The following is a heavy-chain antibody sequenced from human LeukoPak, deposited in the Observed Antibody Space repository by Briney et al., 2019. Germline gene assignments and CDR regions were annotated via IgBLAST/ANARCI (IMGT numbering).Heavy chain of an antibody. J-gene: IGHJ5*02. D-gene: IGHD3-10*01. Sequence: PSETLPLTCTVSGDSISSTSHYWDWIRQPPGKGPEWIGNVYFTGSMYYSPSLKSRVTISVDRSNNQFSLKLSTVTAADTAVYYCARHYGPWGQGTLVTVSS. CDR2: VYFTGSM. CDR3: ARHYGP. V-gene: IGHV4-39*01. CDR1: GDSISSTSHY.